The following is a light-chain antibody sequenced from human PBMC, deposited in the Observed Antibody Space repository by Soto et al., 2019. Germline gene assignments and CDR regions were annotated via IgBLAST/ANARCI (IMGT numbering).Light chain of an antibody. Sequence: DFQMTQSPSTLSASVGDRVTITCRASQNIRSRLAWFQQKPGKAPKLLIYDVSSLESGVPQRFSGSGSGTEFTHTISSLQTDHISTYYCQQYHSYWTFGQGTKVE. CDR1: QNIRSR. CDR2: DVS. J-gene: IGKJ1*01. V-gene: IGKV1-5*01. CDR3: QQYHSYWT.